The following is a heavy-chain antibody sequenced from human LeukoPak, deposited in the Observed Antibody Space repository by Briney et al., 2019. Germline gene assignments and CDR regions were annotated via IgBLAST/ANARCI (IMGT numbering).Heavy chain of an antibody. V-gene: IGHV3-23*01. Sequence: GGSLRLSCAASGFTFSSYGMSWVRQAPGKGLEWVSAISGSGGSTYYADSVKGRFTISRDNSKNTLYLQMNSLRAEDTAVYYCAKCSSSWYGTMVDYWGQGTLVTVSS. J-gene: IGHJ4*02. D-gene: IGHD6-13*01. CDR3: AKCSSSWYGTMVDY. CDR2: ISGSGGST. CDR1: GFTFSSYG.